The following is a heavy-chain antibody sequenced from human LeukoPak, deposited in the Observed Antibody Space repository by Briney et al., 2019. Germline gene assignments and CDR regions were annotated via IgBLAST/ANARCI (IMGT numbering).Heavy chain of an antibody. CDR2: ISSSSYI. J-gene: IGHJ4*02. CDR3: ARGAYYSSSSPNYFDY. CDR1: GFTFSSYS. D-gene: IGHD6-13*01. V-gene: IGHV3-21*01. Sequence: PGGSLRLSCAASGFTFSSYSMNWVRQAPGKGLEWVSSISSSSYIYYADSVKGRFTISRDNAENSLYLQMNSLRAEDTAVYYCARGAYYSSSSPNYFDYWGQGTLVTASS.